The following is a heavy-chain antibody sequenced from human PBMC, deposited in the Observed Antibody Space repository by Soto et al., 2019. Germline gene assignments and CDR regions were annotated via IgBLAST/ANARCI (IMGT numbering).Heavy chain of an antibody. CDR3: ARERTRGFDP. CDR2: MNPNSGNT. V-gene: IGHV1-8*01. Sequence: QVHLVQSGAEVRKPGASVQVSCKASGYTFTSYDINWVRQATGQVLEWMGWMNPNSGNTAYAQKFQGRVTMTRNTSISTAHMELSSLRSEDTAVYYCARERTRGFDPWGQGTLVTVSS. CDR1: GYTFTSYD. J-gene: IGHJ5*02.